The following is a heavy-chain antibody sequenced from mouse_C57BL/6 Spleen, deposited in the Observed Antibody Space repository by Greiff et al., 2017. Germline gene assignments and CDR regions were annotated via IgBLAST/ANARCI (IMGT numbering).Heavy chain of an antibody. CDR3: TRGGGYYPHWYFDV. J-gene: IGHJ1*03. D-gene: IGHD2-3*01. CDR2: ISSGGDYI. V-gene: IGHV5-9-1*02. Sequence: EVQVVESGEGLVKPGGSLKLSCAASGFTFSSYAMSWVRQTPEKRLEWVAYISSGGDYIYYADTVKGRFTISRDNARNTLYLQMSSLKSEDTAMYYCTRGGGYYPHWYFDVWGTGTTVTVSS. CDR1: GFTFSSYA.